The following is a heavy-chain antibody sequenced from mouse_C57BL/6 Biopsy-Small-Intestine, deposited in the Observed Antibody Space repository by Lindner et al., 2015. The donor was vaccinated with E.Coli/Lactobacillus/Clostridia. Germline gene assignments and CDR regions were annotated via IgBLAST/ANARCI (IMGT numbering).Heavy chain of an antibody. CDR2: INPNNDGT. CDR3: ANSYLYAMDY. D-gene: IGHD2-12*01. Sequence: VQLQESGPELVKPGASVKMSCKASGYTFTRYVMHWVRQKPGQGLEWIGSINPNNDGTKYNEKFKGKASLTSDKSSSTAYMELSSLTSEDSAVYYCANSYLYAMDYWGQGTSVTVSS. J-gene: IGHJ4*01. V-gene: IGHV1-14*01. CDR1: GYTFTRYV.